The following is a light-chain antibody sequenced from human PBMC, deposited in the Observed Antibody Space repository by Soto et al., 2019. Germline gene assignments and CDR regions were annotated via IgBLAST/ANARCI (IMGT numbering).Light chain of an antibody. V-gene: IGKV1-8*01. J-gene: IGKJ4*01. CDR3: QQYYSYP. Sequence: AIRMTQSPSSLSASTGDRVTITCRASQGISSYLAWYQQKPGKAPKLLIYAASTLQSGVPSRFSGSGSGTDFTLIISCLQSEDFATYYCQQYYSYPFGGGTKVDIK. CDR2: AAS. CDR1: QGISSY.